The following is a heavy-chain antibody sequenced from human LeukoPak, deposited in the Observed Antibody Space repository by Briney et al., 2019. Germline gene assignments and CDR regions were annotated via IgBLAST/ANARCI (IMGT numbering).Heavy chain of an antibody. CDR1: GFTFRNYA. Sequence: GGSLKLSCAASGFTFRNYAIRWVRQAPGEGLEWVAVIWHHGVEKHYEDSVMGRFTISRDNSKNTLYLQMNSLRAEDTALYYCARGWALAGNPNWFDPWGQGTLVTVSS. CDR3: ARGWALAGNPNWFDP. D-gene: IGHD6-19*01. V-gene: IGHV3-33*01. J-gene: IGHJ5*02. CDR2: IWHHGVEK.